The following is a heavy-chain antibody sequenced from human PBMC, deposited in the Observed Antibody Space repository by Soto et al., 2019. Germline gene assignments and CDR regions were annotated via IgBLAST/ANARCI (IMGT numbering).Heavy chain of an antibody. CDR3: ARAAAGRSGGMDV. Sequence: GGSLRLSCAASGLTFSDYYMSWIRQAPGKGLEWVSYISSSSSYTNYADSVKGRFTISRDNAKNSLYLQMNSLRAEDTAVYYCARAAAGRSGGMDVWGQGTTVTVSS. V-gene: IGHV3-11*06. D-gene: IGHD6-13*01. CDR2: ISSSSSYT. J-gene: IGHJ6*02. CDR1: GLTFSDYY.